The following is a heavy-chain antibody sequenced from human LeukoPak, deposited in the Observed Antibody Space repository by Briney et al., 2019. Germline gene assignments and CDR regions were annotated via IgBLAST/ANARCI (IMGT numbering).Heavy chain of an antibody. J-gene: IGHJ4*02. CDR2: ISGSGGAT. CDR1: GLTFSSYG. V-gene: IGHV3-23*01. Sequence: GGTLRLSCAASGLTFSSYGMSWVRQAPGKGLEWVSAISGSGGATYYADSVKGRFTISRDNSKNTLYLQMNRLRAEDTAVYYCAKGSRGSCSRTYCYPFDYWGQGTLVTVSS. CDR3: AKGSRGSCSRTYCYPFDY. D-gene: IGHD2-2*01.